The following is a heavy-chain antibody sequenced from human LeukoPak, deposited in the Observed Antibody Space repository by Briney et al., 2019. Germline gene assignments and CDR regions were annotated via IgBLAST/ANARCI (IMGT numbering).Heavy chain of an antibody. CDR3: ARGGSSPSYYFDY. Sequence: AGSLRLSCAAPGFTFSDYYMSWLRQAPGKGLEWVSYISSSGSTIYYADSVKGRFTISRDNAKNSLYLQMNSLRAEDTAVYYCARGGSSPSYYFDYWGQGTLVTVSS. J-gene: IGHJ4*02. V-gene: IGHV3-11*01. D-gene: IGHD1-26*01. CDR1: GFTFSDYY. CDR2: ISSSGSTI.